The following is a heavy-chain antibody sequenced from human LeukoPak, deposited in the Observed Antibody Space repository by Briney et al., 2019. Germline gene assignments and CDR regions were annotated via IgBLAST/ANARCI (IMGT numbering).Heavy chain of an antibody. J-gene: IGHJ6*02. CDR2: IIPIFGTA. Sequence: ASVKVSCKASGGTFSSYAISWVRQVPGQGLEWMGGIIPIFGTANYAQKFQGRVTITADESTSTAYMELSSLRSEDTAVYYCARDGHCSSTSCYSPTYYYYYGMDVWGQGTTVTVSS. V-gene: IGHV1-69*13. CDR1: GGTFSSYA. CDR3: ARDGHCSSTSCYSPTYYYYYGMDV. D-gene: IGHD2-2*02.